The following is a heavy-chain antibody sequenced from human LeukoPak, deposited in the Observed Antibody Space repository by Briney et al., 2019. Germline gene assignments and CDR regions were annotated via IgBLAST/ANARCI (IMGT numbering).Heavy chain of an antibody. J-gene: IGHJ3*02. CDR1: GYTFTSYY. Sequence: ASVKVSCKASGYTFTSYYMHWVRQAPGQGLEWMGIINPSGGSTSYAQKFQGRVTMTRDMSTSTVYMELSSLRSDDTAVYYCARLTENDAFDIWGQGTMVTVSS. CDR2: INPSGGST. CDR3: ARLTENDAFDI. V-gene: IGHV1-46*01.